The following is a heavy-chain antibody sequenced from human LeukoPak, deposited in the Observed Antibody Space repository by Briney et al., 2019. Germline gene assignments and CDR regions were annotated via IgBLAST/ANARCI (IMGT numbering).Heavy chain of an antibody. CDR2: MFYSGST. D-gene: IGHD1-1*01. Sequence: SETLSLTCTVSGGSLSSYYWSWIRQPPGKGLEWIGYMFYSGSTSYNPSLKSRVTISVDTSKNQFSLKLSSVTAADTAVYYCARESTGVAYYYYYYMDVWGKGTTVTVSS. J-gene: IGHJ6*03. CDR1: GGSLSSYY. CDR3: ARESTGVAYYYYYYMDV. V-gene: IGHV4-59*12.